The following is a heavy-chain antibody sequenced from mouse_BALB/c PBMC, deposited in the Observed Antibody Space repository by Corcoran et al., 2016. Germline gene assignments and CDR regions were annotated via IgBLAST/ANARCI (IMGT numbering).Heavy chain of an antibody. D-gene: IGHD2-4*01. CDR1: GYTFTSYV. CDR2: INPYNDGT. CDR3: ARAIYYDYEGFAY. Sequence: EVQLQQSGPELVKPGASVKMSCKASGYTFTSYVMHWVKQKPGQGLEWIGYINPYNDGTKYNEKFKGKATLTSDKSSSTAYMELSSLTSEDSAVYYCARAIYYDYEGFAYWGQGTLVTVSA. J-gene: IGHJ3*01. V-gene: IGHV1S136*01.